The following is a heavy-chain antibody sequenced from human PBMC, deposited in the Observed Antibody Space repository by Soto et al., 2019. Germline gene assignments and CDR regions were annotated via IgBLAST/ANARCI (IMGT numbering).Heavy chain of an antibody. CDR2: ISSSSSTI. Sequence: GSLRLSCAASGFIFISYSMNWVRQAPGKGLEWVSYISSSSSTIYYADSVKGRFTISRDNAKNSLYLQMNSLRAEDTAVYYCARDDYGDYYSATFDYWGQGTLVTVSS. CDR3: ARDDYGDYYSATFDY. V-gene: IGHV3-48*01. J-gene: IGHJ4*02. D-gene: IGHD4-17*01. CDR1: GFIFISYS.